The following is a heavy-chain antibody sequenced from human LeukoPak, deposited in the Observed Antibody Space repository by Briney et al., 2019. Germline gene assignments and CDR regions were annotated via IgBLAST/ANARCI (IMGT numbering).Heavy chain of an antibody. J-gene: IGHJ4*02. CDR3: ATAPYCSSTSCSDY. V-gene: IGHV1-24*01. Sequence: ASVKVSCKVSGYTLTELSMHWVRQAPGNGLEWMGGFDPEDGETIYAQKFQGRVTMTEDTSTDTAYMELSSLRSEDTAVYYCATAPYCSSTSCSDYWGQGTLVTVSS. CDR1: GYTLTELS. CDR2: FDPEDGET. D-gene: IGHD2-2*01.